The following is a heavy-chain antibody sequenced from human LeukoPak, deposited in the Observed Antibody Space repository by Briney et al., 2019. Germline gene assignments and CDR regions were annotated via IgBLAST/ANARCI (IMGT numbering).Heavy chain of an antibody. CDR1: GGSVSSGSYY. CDR3: ARDHRPSAYYYYGMDV. J-gene: IGHJ6*02. V-gene: IGHV4-61*01. CDR2: IYYSGST. Sequence: SETLSLTCTVSGGSVSSGSYYWSWLRQPPGTGLEWIGYIYYSGSTNYNPSLKSRVTISVDTSKNQFSLKLSSVTAADTAVYYCARDHRPSAYYYYGMDVWGQGTTVTVSS. D-gene: IGHD2-2*01.